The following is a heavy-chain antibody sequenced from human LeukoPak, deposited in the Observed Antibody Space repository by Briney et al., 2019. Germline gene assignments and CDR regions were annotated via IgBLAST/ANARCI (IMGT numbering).Heavy chain of an antibody. CDR1: GFSVSNKY. J-gene: IGHJ4*02. CDR2: IHTGGDT. D-gene: IGHD6-19*01. Sequence: GSLRLSCAASGFSVSNKYMSWVRQAPGKGLEWVSVIHTGGDTYYADSVRGRFTISRDNSKNTVNLQMNSLRAEDTALYYCAGGQMFTSGGFDDWGQGTLVTVPS. CDR3: AGGQMFTSGGFDD. V-gene: IGHV3-53*01.